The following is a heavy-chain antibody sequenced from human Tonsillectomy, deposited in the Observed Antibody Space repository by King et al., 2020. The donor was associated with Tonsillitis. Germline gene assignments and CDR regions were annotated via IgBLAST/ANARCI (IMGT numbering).Heavy chain of an antibody. CDR3: ARERLYSSAWGIDY. CDR1: GFAFKSYG. Sequence: VQLVESGGGVVQPGGSLRLSCASSGFAFKSYGMHWVRQAPGKGLEWVAVISFDATRQNYADSVKGRFTISRDNAKNTLYLQMNSLTAEDTAVNYCARERLYSSAWGIDYWGQGSLVTVSS. J-gene: IGHJ4*02. CDR2: ISFDATRQ. D-gene: IGHD6-19*01. V-gene: IGHV3-33*05.